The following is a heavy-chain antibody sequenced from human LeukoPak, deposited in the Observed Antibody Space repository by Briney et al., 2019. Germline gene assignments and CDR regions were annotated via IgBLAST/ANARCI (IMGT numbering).Heavy chain of an antibody. D-gene: IGHD3-10*01. V-gene: IGHV3-74*01. J-gene: IGHJ4*02. CDR3: ARGGELLWFGELSYYFDY. Sequence: GGSLRLSCAASGFTFSTYLMHWVRQAPGKGLVWVSRINTDGSITTYADSVKGRFTISRDNSKNTLYLQMNSLRAEDSAVYYCARGGELLWFGELSYYFDYWGQGTLVTVSS. CDR2: INTDGSIT. CDR1: GFTFSTYL.